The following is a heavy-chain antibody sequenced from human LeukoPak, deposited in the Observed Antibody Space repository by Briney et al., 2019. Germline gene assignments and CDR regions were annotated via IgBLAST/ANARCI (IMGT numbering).Heavy chain of an antibody. V-gene: IGHV3-23*01. CDR3: ASPLLRFLEWSY. J-gene: IGHJ4*02. CDR2: ISGSGGST. Sequence: PGGSLRLSCAASGFTFSSYAMSWVRQAPGKGLEWVSAISGSGGSTYYADSAKGRFTISRDNSKNTLYLQMNSLRAEDTAVYYCASPLLRFLEWSYWGQGTLVTVSS. CDR1: GFTFSSYA. D-gene: IGHD3-3*01.